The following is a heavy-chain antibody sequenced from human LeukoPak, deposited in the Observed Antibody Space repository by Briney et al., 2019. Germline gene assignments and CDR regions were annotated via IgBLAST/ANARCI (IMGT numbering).Heavy chain of an antibody. CDR2: INHSGST. Sequence: NPSETLSLTCAVYGGSFSGYYWSWIRQPPGKGLEWIGEINHSGSTNYNPSLKSRVTISVDTSKSQFSLKLSSVTAADTAVYYCARGTWELLGVGPYYFDYWGQGTLVTVSS. D-gene: IGHD1-26*01. J-gene: IGHJ4*02. CDR3: ARGTWELLGVGPYYFDY. V-gene: IGHV4-34*01. CDR1: GGSFSGYY.